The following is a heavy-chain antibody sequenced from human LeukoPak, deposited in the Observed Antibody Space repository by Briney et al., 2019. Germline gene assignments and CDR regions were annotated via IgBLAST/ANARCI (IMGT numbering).Heavy chain of an antibody. V-gene: IGHV4-59*08. D-gene: IGHD3-22*01. J-gene: IGHJ1*01. CDR2: IYYSGST. CDR1: GGSISSYY. CDR3: ARYYHDSTGPEYFQH. Sequence: PSETLSLTCTVSGGSISSYYWSWIRQPPGKGLEWIGYIYYSGSTNYNPSLNSRVTISVDTSKNQFSLNLSSVTAADTAVYYCARYYHDSTGPEYFQHWGQGTLVTVSS.